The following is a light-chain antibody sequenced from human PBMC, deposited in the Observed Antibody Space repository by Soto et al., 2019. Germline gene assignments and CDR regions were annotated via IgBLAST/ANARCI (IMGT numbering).Light chain of an antibody. J-gene: IGLJ7*01. CDR1: SSDVGGYNY. V-gene: IGLV2-14*03. Sequence: QSVLTQPASVSGSPGQSITISCTGTSSDVGGYNYVSWYQQHPGKAPKLMIYDVTDRPSGVPTRFSGSKSGNTASLTISGRQQEDDADYYYCSSTRSSSVFGGGTKVTVL. CDR2: DVT. CDR3: CSSTRSSSV.